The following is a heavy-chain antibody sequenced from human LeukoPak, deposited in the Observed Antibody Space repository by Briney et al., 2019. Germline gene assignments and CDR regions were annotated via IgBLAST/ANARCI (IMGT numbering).Heavy chain of an antibody. D-gene: IGHD4-11*01. CDR3: ARELPLTTVTTGIDY. CDR2: IWYDGGNK. CDR1: GFTFSSYG. V-gene: IGHV3-33*01. Sequence: GRSLRLSCAASGFTFSSYGMHWVRQAPGKGLATVAVIWYDGGNKYYADSVKGRFTISRDNSKNTLYLQMNSLRAEDTAVYYCARELPLTTVTTGIDYWGQGTLVTVSS. J-gene: IGHJ4*02.